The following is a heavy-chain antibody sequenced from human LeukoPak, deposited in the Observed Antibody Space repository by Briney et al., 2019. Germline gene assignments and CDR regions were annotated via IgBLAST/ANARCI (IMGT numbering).Heavy chain of an antibody. CDR2: ISSSGSTI. J-gene: IGHJ6*03. D-gene: IGHD2-2*01. CDR1: GFTFSSYE. CDR3: GRAGPVTKDHFMDV. V-gene: IGHV3-48*03. Sequence: PGGSLRLSCTTSGFTFSSYEMNWVRQAPGKGLEWVSYISSSGSTIYYADSVKGRFTISRDNAKNPLFLQMNSLSAEDTAVYYCGRAGPVTKDHFMDVWGKGTTVTVSS.